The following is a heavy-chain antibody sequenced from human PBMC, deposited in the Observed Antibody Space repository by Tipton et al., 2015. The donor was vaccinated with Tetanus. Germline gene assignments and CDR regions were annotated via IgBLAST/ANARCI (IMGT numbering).Heavy chain of an antibody. D-gene: IGHD3-10*01. CDR3: ARFLSFGSGTYGAR. J-gene: IGHJ1*01. V-gene: IGHV4-30-4*01. Sequence: TLSLTCTVEGASISSDEYYWSWIRQSPGRGLESIGYVLNSGKTYYHPSLRRRVIISLDRSKSQFSLKQTSVTAADTAVYYCARFLSFGSGTYGARWCQGALVTVS. CDR1: GASISSDEYY. CDR2: VLNSGKT.